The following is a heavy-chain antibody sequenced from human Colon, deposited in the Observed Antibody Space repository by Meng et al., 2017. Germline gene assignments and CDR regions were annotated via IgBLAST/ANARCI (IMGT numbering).Heavy chain of an antibody. CDR3: DASDF. CDR2: ISGSGVNT. J-gene: IGHJ4*02. CDR1: GFTFSSYA. Sequence: GESLKISCAASGFTFSSYAMGWVRQAPGKGLEWVSTISGSGVNTHYADSVKGRFTISRDNSKNTLYLQMNSLRAEDTAVYYCDASDFWGLGSLVTVSS. V-gene: IGHV3-23*01.